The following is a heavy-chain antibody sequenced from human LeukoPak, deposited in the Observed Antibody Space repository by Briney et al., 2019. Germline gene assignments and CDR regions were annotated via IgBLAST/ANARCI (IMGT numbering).Heavy chain of an antibody. D-gene: IGHD2-2*01. CDR2: INSNTGGT. CDR1: GYIFTDYF. CDR3: ARDLGITCISTSCPPDY. V-gene: IGHV1-2*02. J-gene: IGHJ4*02. Sequence: RRASVKVSCKASGYIFTDYFVHWVRQAPGQGLEWMGWINSNTGGTNYVQKFQGRVTMTRDTSISTHYMELSSPRSDDTAVYYCARDLGITCISTSCPPDYWGQGTLVTVSS.